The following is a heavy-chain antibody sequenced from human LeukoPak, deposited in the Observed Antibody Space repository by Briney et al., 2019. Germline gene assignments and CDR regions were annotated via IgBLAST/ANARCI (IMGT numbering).Heavy chain of an antibody. J-gene: IGHJ4*02. CDR1: GGSFSGYY. CDR3: ARSEGDY. Sequence: PSETLSLTCAVYGGSFSGYYWSWIRQPPGKGLEWIGEISHSGSTNYNPSLKSRVTISVDTSKNQFSLKLSSVTAADTAVYYCARSEGDYWGQGTLVTVSS. V-gene: IGHV4-34*01. CDR2: ISHSGST.